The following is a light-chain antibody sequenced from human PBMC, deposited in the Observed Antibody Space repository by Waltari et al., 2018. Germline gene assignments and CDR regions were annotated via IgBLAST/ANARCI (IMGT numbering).Light chain of an antibody. CDR3: QQSYSVPFT. J-gene: IGKJ3*01. CDR1: QSIATF. V-gene: IGKV1-39*01. Sequence: DIQMAQSPSSLSASVGDRSTITCRASQSIATFLHWYQQKPGKAPKLLIFDSSTLQRGVPSRFSGSGSGTDFTLTISSLQPDDFATYICQQSYSVPFTFGPGTRVDVK. CDR2: DSS.